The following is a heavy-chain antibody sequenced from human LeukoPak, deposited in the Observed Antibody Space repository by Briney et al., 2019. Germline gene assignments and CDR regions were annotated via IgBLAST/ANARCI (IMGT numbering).Heavy chain of an antibody. CDR3: ARGSQWLASDAFDI. Sequence: GGSLRLSCAASGFTFSSYDMHWVRQATGKGLEWVSAIGTAGDTYYPGFVKGRFTISRENAKNSLYLQMNSLRAGDTAVYYCARGSQWLASDAFDIWGQGTMVTVSS. D-gene: IGHD6-19*01. CDR1: GFTFSSYD. V-gene: IGHV3-13*01. J-gene: IGHJ3*02. CDR2: IGTAGDT.